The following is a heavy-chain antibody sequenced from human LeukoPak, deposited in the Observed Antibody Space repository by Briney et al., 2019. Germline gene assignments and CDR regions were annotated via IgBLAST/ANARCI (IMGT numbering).Heavy chain of an antibody. CDR2: IYPGDSDT. J-gene: IGHJ6*02. Sequence: GESLKISCKGSGYSFTSYWIGWVRQMPGKGLEWMGTIYPGDSDTRYSPSFQGQVTISADKSISTAYLRWSSLKASDTAMYYCARQSPGRTVEHYGMDVWGQGTTVTVSS. V-gene: IGHV5-51*01. CDR3: ARQSPGRTVEHYGMDV. D-gene: IGHD4-23*01. CDR1: GYSFTSYW.